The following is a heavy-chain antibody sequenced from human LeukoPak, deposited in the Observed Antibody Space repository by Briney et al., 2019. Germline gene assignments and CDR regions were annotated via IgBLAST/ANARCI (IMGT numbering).Heavy chain of an antibody. D-gene: IGHD3-16*01. V-gene: IGHV3-7*01. Sequence: GGSLRLSCAASTFTFSSYWMSWVRQAPAKGLEWVATIKDDGSEKYYVDSVSGRFTISRDNAKNSLYLQTNSLRAEDTAVYYCARRGTYQNWFDPWGQGTLVTVSS. CDR3: ARRGTYQNWFDP. CDR2: IKDDGSEK. CDR1: TFTFSSYW. J-gene: IGHJ5*02.